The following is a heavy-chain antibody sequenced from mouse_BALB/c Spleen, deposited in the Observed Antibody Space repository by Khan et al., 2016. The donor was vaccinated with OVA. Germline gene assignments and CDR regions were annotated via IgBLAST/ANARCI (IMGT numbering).Heavy chain of an antibody. D-gene: IGHD2-1*01. V-gene: IGHV9-3-1*01. J-gene: IGHJ3*01. CDR1: GYTLTDYG. Sequence: QIQLVQSGPEPKKPGETVKISCKASGYTLTDYGMNWVKQAPGKGLKWMGWINTYTGEPTYADDFKGRFAFSLETSASTAYLQVSNLKNEDTATYFCARSDGNYKFTYWGQGTLVTVSA. CDR2: INTYTGEP. CDR3: ARSDGNYKFTY.